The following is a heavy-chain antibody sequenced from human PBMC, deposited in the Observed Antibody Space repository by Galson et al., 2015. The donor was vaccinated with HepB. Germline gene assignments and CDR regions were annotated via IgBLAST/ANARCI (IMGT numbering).Heavy chain of an antibody. CDR3: ARDERATPAEYYYYYGMDV. V-gene: IGHV1-3*01. Sequence: SVKVSCKASGYTFTSYAMHWVRQAPGQRLEWMGWINAGNGNTKYSQKFQGRVTITRDTSASTAYMELSSLRSEDTAVYYCARDERATPAEYYYYYGMDVWGQGTTVTVSS. CDR2: INAGNGNT. J-gene: IGHJ6*02. D-gene: IGHD1-26*01. CDR1: GYTFTSYA.